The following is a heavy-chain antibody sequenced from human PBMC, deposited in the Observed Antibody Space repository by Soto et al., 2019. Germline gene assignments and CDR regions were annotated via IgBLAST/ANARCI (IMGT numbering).Heavy chain of an antibody. CDR1: GFRFDDYA. V-gene: IGHV3-9*01. CDR3: ARTTLTTGFYYGMDL. D-gene: IGHD1-1*01. J-gene: IGHJ6*02. CDR2: VSWSSGSI. Sequence: GGSLRLSCAASGFRFDDYAMHWVRQAPGKGLEWVSGVSWSSGSIGYAGSVKGRFTISRGNDGNSLFLQMNGLRSDDTALYYCARTTLTTGFYYGMDLWGQGTMVTVSS.